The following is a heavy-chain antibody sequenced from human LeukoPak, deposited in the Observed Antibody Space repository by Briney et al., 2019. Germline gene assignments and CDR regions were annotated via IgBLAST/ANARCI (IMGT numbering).Heavy chain of an antibody. CDR2: IYTSGST. CDR3: ARDENSSGWTSSRAWFDP. J-gene: IGHJ5*02. D-gene: IGHD6-19*01. CDR1: GGSISSYY. V-gene: IGHV4-4*07. Sequence: SETLSLTCTVSGGSISSYYWSWIRQPAGKGLEWIGRIYTSGSTNYNPSLKSRVTMSEDTSKNQFSLKPSSVTAADTAVYYCARDENSSGWTSSRAWFDPWGQGTLVTVSS.